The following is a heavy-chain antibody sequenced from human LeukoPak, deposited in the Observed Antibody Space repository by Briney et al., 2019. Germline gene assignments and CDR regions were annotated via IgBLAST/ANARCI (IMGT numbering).Heavy chain of an antibody. Sequence: GGSLRLSCAASGFTFTSYSMNWVRQAPGKGLEWVSTISGGGGSTYYADSVRGRFTISRDNSKNTLYLQVNSLRAEDTAVYYCAKGGKWDVTPFDYWGQGTLVAVSS. CDR3: AKGGKWDVTPFDY. CDR2: ISGGGGST. V-gene: IGHV3-23*01. D-gene: IGHD1-26*01. J-gene: IGHJ4*02. CDR1: GFTFTSYS.